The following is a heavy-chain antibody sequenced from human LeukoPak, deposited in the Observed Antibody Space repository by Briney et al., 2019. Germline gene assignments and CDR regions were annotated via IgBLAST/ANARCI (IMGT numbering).Heavy chain of an antibody. V-gene: IGHV1-69*04. CDR3: ASIITDYYDSSGSMYYFDY. Sequence: SVKVSCKASGGTFSSYAISWVRQAPGQGLEWMGRIIPILGIANYAQRFQGRVTITADKSTSTAYMELSSLRSEDTAVYYCASIITDYYDSSGSMYYFDYWGQGTLVTVSS. J-gene: IGHJ4*02. CDR2: IIPILGIA. D-gene: IGHD3-22*01. CDR1: GGTFSSYA.